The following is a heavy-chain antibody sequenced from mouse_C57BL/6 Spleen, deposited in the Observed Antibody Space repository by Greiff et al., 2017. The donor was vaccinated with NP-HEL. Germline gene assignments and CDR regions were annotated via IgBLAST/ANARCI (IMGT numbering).Heavy chain of an antibody. V-gene: IGHV1-69*01. J-gene: IGHJ2*01. CDR2: IDPSDSHT. CDR1: GYTFTSYW. D-gene: IGHD1-1*01. Sequence: QVQLQQPGAELVMPGASVKLSCKASGYTFTSYWMHWVKQRPGQGLEWIGEIDPSDSHTNYNQKFKGKSTLTVDKSSSTAYMQLSSLTSEDSAVYYCARSGDLVTEVVAAFGYWGKGTTLTVSS. CDR3: ARSGDLVTEVVAAFGY.